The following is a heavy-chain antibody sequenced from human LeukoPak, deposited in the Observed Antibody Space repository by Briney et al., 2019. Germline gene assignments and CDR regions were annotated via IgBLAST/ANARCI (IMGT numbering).Heavy chain of an antibody. Sequence: PGGSLRLSCVASGFTFSSYGMSWVRQAPGKGLEWASHISTSGGSIYYADSVKGRFTISRDNSKNTLYLQMNSLRAEDTAVYYCAKTISVRRYFEYWGQGTLVTVSS. CDR1: GFTFSSYG. J-gene: IGHJ4*02. CDR3: AKTISVRRYFEY. CDR2: ISTSGGSI. D-gene: IGHD3-3*01. V-gene: IGHV3-23*01.